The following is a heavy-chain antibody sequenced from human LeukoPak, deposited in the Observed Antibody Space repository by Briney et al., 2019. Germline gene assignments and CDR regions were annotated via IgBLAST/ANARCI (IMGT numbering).Heavy chain of an antibody. CDR2: INAGNGNT. CDR1: GYTFTSYA. J-gene: IGHJ4*02. Sequence: ASVKVCCKASGYTFTSYAMHWVRGAPGQRLEWMGWINAGNGNTKYSQKFQGRVTITRDTSASTAYMELSSLRSEDTAVYYCARDQIIGGYHAGYYFDYWGQGTLVTVSS. CDR3: ARDQIIGGYHAGYYFDY. D-gene: IGHD3-22*01. V-gene: IGHV1-3*01.